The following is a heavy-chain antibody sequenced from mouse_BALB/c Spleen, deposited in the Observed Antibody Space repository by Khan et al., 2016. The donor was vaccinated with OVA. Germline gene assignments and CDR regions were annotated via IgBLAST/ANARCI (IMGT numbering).Heavy chain of an antibody. J-gene: IGHJ3*01. Sequence: VQLKQSGAELVRPGALVKLSCKASGFNIKDYYIHWVKQRPEQGLEWIGWIDPENGNTIYDPKFLGKASITADTSSNTAYLQISSLTSEDTAVYYCARDGYSPWFAYWGQGTLVTVSA. V-gene: IGHV14-1*02. CDR1: GFNIKDYY. CDR2: IDPENGNT. CDR3: ARDGYSPWFAY. D-gene: IGHD2-3*01.